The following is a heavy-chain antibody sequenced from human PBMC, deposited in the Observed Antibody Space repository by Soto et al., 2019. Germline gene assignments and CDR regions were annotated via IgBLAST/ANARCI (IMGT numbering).Heavy chain of an antibody. V-gene: IGHV4-59*08. D-gene: IGHD4-4*01. Sequence: SETLSLTCTVSGGSISSYYWSWIRQPPGKGLEWIGYIYYSGSTNYNPSLKSRVTISVDTSKNQFSLKLSSVTAADTAVYYCARHTAFSYDYSNPHYYYYYYMDVWGKGTTVTVSS. CDR3: ARHTAFSYDYSNPHYYYYYYMDV. CDR2: IYYSGST. CDR1: GGSISSYY. J-gene: IGHJ6*03.